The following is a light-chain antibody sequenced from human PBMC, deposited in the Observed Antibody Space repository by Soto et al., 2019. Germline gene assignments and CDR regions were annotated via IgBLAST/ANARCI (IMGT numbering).Light chain of an antibody. CDR2: SND. CDR1: SSNIGGIT. CDR3: AAWDDSVNGWV. J-gene: IGLJ3*02. Sequence: QSALTQPPSASGTPGQRVTMSCSGSSSNIGGITVNWYQQMPGTAPKLLIYSNDQRPSGVPDRFSGSKSGTSASLAISGLQSEDEADYYCAAWDDSVNGWVFGGGTTLTVL. V-gene: IGLV1-44*01.